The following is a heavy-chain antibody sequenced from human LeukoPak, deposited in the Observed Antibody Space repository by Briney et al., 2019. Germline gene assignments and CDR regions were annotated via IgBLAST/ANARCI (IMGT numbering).Heavy chain of an antibody. Sequence: GGSLRLSCAASGFTFSSYAMSWVRQAPGKGLEWVSAISGSGGSTYYADSVKGRFTISRDNSKNTLYLQMNSLRAEDTAVYCCARDPLYSSGWCFDYWGQGTLVTVSS. CDR3: ARDPLYSSGWCFDY. J-gene: IGHJ4*02. CDR2: ISGSGGST. CDR1: GFTFSSYA. V-gene: IGHV3-23*01. D-gene: IGHD6-19*01.